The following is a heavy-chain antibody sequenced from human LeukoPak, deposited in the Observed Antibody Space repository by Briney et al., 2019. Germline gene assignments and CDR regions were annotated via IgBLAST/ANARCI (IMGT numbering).Heavy chain of an antibody. CDR3: ASGEKQLALSDGMDV. CDR1: GFTVSSNY. V-gene: IGHV3-66*02. D-gene: IGHD6-13*01. J-gene: IGHJ6*02. Sequence: GGSLRLSCAASGFTVSSNYMRWVREARGKGREWVSDIYSGGNTFYADPVKGRFTISRDNSKNKLYLQMNSLRAEDTAVYYCASGEKQLALSDGMDVWGQGTTVTVSS. CDR2: IYSGGNT.